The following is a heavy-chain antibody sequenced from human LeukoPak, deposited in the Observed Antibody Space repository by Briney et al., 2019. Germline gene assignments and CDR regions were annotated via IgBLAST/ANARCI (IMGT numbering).Heavy chain of an antibody. D-gene: IGHD3-3*02. CDR1: GYTFTTYY. CDR3: ARDPSTRYYTDV. V-gene: IGHV1-2*02. CDR2: INPKNGGT. Sequence: ASVKVSCKASGYTFTTYYLHWVRQAPGKGLEWMGWINPKNGGTNYAQKFRGRFTMTRDTSINTAYMELSELTSDDTAVYYCARDPSTRYYTDVWGIGTTVTVSS. J-gene: IGHJ6*03.